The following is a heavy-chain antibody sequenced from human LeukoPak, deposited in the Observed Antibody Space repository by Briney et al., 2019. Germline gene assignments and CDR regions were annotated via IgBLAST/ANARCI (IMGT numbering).Heavy chain of an antibody. D-gene: IGHD3-22*01. Sequence: SQTLSLTCSVSGGSISGGRYYWHWIRQPAGRALEWIGRIYPSGSTNYNTSLKSRVTISVDTSKNQFSLKLSSVTAADTAVYYCARDVGYTTGPYYYDSSGYDHWGQGTLVTVSS. CDR1: GGSISGGRYY. CDR3: ARDVGYTTGPYYYDSSGYDH. J-gene: IGHJ4*02. CDR2: IYPSGST. V-gene: IGHV4-61*02.